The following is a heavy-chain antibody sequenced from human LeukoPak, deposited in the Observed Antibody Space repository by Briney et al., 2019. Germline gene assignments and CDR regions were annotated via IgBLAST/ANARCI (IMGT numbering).Heavy chain of an antibody. CDR2: VSSSSSYT. Sequence: GGSLRLSCAASGFTLSSYSVNWVRQAPGKGLEWVSSVSSSSSYTYYADSVKGRFTISRDNAKNSLCLQMNSLRAEDTAVYYCARAEGDYLNYYGMDVWGQGTTVTVSS. D-gene: IGHD4-17*01. J-gene: IGHJ6*02. CDR3: ARAEGDYLNYYGMDV. CDR1: GFTLSSYS. V-gene: IGHV3-21*01.